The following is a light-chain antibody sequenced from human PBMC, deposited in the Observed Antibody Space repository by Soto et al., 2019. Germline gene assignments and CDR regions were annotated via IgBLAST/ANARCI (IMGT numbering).Light chain of an antibody. Sequence: ELVMTQSPGTLSLSPGESATLSCRASQSVSSSYLAWYQQKPGQAPRLLIYAASSRATGIPDRFSGSGSGTDSTLTISRLEPEDFAVYYCKQYGSSGTCGQGTQVDIK. CDR1: QSVSSSY. V-gene: IGKV3-20*01. CDR3: KQYGSSGT. J-gene: IGKJ1*01. CDR2: AAS.